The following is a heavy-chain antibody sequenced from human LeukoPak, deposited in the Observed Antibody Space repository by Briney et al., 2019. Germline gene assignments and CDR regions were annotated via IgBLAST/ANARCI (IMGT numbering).Heavy chain of an antibody. V-gene: IGHV4-59*08. J-gene: IGHJ4*02. CDR3: ARRRFGEDYFDY. D-gene: IGHD3-10*01. Sequence: PSETLSLTCTVSGGSISSYYWSWIRQPPGXXLEWIGYIYYSGSTNYNPSLKSRVTISVDTSKNQFSLKLSSVTAADTAVYYCARRRFGEDYFDYWGQGTLVTVSS. CDR1: GGSISSYY. CDR2: IYYSGST.